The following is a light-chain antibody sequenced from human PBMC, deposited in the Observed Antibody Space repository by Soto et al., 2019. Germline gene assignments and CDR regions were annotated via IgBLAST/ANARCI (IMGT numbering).Light chain of an antibody. V-gene: IGKV1-5*03. CDR1: QTISSW. Sequence: DIQMTQSPSTLSASVGDRVTITCRASQTISSWLAWYQQKPGKAPKLLIYKASSLQGGVPSRFSGSGSGTEFTLTISSLQPDDFATYYCQQYNTFWTFGQGTKVEMK. J-gene: IGKJ1*01. CDR2: KAS. CDR3: QQYNTFWT.